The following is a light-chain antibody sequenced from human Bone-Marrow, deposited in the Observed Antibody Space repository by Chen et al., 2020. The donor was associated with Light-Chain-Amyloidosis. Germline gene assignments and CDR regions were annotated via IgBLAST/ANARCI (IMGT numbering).Light chain of an antibody. J-gene: IGLJ3*02. V-gene: IGLV6-57*02. CDR1: SGSIASNY. CDR2: EDH. Sequence: NFMLTQPHSVSESPGKTVTISCTGSSGSIASNYVQWYQQRPGSAPTTVIYEDHQRPSGVPDRFSGSIDSSSNSASLTISGLKTEDDADYYCQSYDSSNRVFGGGTKLTVL. CDR3: QSYDSSNRV.